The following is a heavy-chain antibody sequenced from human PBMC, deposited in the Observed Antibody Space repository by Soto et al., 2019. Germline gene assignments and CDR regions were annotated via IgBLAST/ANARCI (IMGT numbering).Heavy chain of an antibody. J-gene: IGHJ3*01. CDR3: AKGRKGYHDSNGSPWTSDV. CDR2: ISGSTATI. D-gene: IGHD3-22*01. Sequence: EVQLLESGGGLVQPGGSLRLSCTASGFSFSSYAMSWVRQAPGKGLEWVSVISGSTATIHYADSVKGRFTISRDNSTNTLYLQMNSLRAEDTAVYYCAKGRKGYHDSNGSPWTSDVWGQGTMVTVSP. V-gene: IGHV3-23*01. CDR1: GFSFSSYA.